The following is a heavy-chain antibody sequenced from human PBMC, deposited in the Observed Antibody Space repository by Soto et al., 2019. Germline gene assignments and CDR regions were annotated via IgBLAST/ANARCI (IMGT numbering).Heavy chain of an antibody. D-gene: IGHD3-10*01. V-gene: IGHV4-31*03. CDR1: VGSISSGDYS. J-gene: IGHJ5*02. CDR2: MHYSGST. Sequence: TLSLTGTVSVGSISSGDYSWTWILRHPGKGLEWIGYMHYSGSTRYNPSLKSRVTISVDRAANQVSLKLTSVTAADTAVYYCAREVFGSGTGWFDPWGQGTLVTVSS. CDR3: AREVFGSGTGWFDP.